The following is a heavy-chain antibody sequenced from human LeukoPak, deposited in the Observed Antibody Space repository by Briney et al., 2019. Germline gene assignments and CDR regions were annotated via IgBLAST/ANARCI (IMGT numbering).Heavy chain of an antibody. V-gene: IGHV4-4*07. CDR3: ARHGYTASHYFLDF. D-gene: IGHD3-16*01. Sequence: PPETLSLTCTVSSGSINSYYWGWVRQPAGRGLEWIGRIYTTGKTDYNPSLKSRLTMSVDTSKRQFSLNLRSVTAADTAIYYCARHGYTASHYFLDFWSQGTLVTVSS. CDR2: IYTTGKT. CDR1: SGSINSYY. J-gene: IGHJ4*02.